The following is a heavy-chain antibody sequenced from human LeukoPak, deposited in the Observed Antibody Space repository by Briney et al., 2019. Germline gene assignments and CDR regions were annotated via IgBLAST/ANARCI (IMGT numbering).Heavy chain of an antibody. Sequence: GGSLRLSCAASGFSFSNAWRSWVRQAPGKGLEWVGRIKSKTDGGTTDYATPVKDRFTISRDDSKNTLYPQINSLKTEDTAVYYCWTNPDYWGQGTLVTVSS. CDR2: IKSKTDGGTT. J-gene: IGHJ4*02. D-gene: IGHD2-8*01. V-gene: IGHV3-15*01. CDR3: WTNPDY. CDR1: GFSFSNAW.